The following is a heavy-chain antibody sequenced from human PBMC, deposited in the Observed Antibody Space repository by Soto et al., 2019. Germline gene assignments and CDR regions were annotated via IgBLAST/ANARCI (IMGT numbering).Heavy chain of an antibody. CDR2: IRGSGGST. Sequence: GGSLRLSCAASGFTVSSYAMSWVRQAPGKGLEWVSAIRGSGGSTYYADSVKGRFTISRDNSKNTLYLKMNSLRAEDTAVYYCAKDRGIAAAGTPWFDPWGQGTLVTVSS. CDR1: GFTVSSYA. CDR3: AKDRGIAAAGTPWFDP. J-gene: IGHJ5*02. V-gene: IGHV3-23*01. D-gene: IGHD6-13*01.